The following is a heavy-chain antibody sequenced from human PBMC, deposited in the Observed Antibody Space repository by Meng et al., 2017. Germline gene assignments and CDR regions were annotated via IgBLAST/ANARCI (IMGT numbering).Heavy chain of an antibody. J-gene: IGHJ4*02. CDR2: FDPEDGET. CDR1: GYTLAELS. CDR3: ATGPILRYSGSYLRDY. D-gene: IGHD1-26*01. Sequence: QAQEVKVGAEVKKPGASVNVSCKVSGYTLAELSMHWVRQAPGKGLEWMGGFDPEDGETIYAQKFQGRVTMTEDTSTDTAYMELSSLRSEDTAVYYCATGPILRYSGSYLRDYWGQGTLVTVSS. V-gene: IGHV1-24*01.